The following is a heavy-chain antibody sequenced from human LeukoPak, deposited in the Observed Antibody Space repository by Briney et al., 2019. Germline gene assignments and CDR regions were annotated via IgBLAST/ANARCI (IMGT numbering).Heavy chain of an antibody. CDR2: IYYSGST. Sequence: SETLSLTCTVSGGSISSGDYYWSWIRQPPGKGLEWIGYIYYSGSTYYNPSLKSRVTISVDTSKNQFSLKLSSVTAADRAVYYCARVRRYCSSTSCYNFDYWGQGTLVTVSS. J-gene: IGHJ4*02. CDR1: GGSISSGDYY. D-gene: IGHD2-2*02. V-gene: IGHV4-30-4*01. CDR3: ARVRRYCSSTSCYNFDY.